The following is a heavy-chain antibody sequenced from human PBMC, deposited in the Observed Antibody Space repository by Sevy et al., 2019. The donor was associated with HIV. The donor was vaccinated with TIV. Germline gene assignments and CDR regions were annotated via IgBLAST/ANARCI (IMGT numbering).Heavy chain of an antibody. D-gene: IGHD3-22*01. CDR3: AKEGGSHYDTSGSFDD. Sequence: GGSLRLSCTTSGFTFRIYAMSWVRQAPGKGQEWVSAISGSGSSTYYADSVKGRFTISRDNSKNTLYLQMNSLRAEDTAVFYCAKEGGSHYDTSGSFDDWGQGTRVTVSS. CDR1: GFTFRIYA. J-gene: IGHJ4*02. CDR2: ISGSGSST. V-gene: IGHV3-23*01.